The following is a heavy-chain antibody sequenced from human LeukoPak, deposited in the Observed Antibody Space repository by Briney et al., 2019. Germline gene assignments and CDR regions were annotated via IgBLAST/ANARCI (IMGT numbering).Heavy chain of an antibody. Sequence: SVKVSCKASGYTFTSYAMNWVRQAPGQGLEWMGGIIPILGTANYAQKFQGRVTITADESTSTAYMELSSLRSEDTAVYYCVATNYYDSSGYYYPFDYWGQGTLVTVSS. V-gene: IGHV1-69*13. CDR3: VATNYYDSSGYYYPFDY. CDR2: IIPILGTA. J-gene: IGHJ4*02. D-gene: IGHD3-22*01. CDR1: GYTFTSYA.